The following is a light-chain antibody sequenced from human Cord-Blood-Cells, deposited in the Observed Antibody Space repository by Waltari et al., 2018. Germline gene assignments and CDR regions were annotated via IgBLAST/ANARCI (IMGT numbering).Light chain of an antibody. J-gene: IGKJ5*01. CDR3: QQYNNWPSIT. Sequence: EIVMTQSPATLSVSPGERATLSCRASQSVSSNLAWYQQKPGHAPRLRIYGASTRATGSPARFSGSGSGTEFTLTISSLQSEDFAVYYCQQYNNWPSITFGQGTRLEIK. V-gene: IGKV3-15*01. CDR2: GAS. CDR1: QSVSSN.